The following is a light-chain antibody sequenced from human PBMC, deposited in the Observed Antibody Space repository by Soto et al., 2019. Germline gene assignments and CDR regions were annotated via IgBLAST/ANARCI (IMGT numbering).Light chain of an antibody. CDR2: ANS. J-gene: IGLJ2*01. Sequence: QAVVTQPPSVSGAPGQRVTISCTGSSSNIGAGYDVHWYQQLPGTAPKLLIYANSDRPSGVPDRLSGSKSGTSASLAITGLQTEDEADYYCQSYDSSLNGVIFGGGTKLTVL. CDR3: QSYDSSLNGVI. V-gene: IGLV1-40*01. CDR1: SSNIGAGYD.